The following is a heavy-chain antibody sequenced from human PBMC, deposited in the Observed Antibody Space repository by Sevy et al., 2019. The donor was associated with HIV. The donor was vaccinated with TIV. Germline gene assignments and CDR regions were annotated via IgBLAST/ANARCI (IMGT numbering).Heavy chain of an antibody. CDR3: ARGAGGQPFDY. CDR1: GFSFSSYA. CDR2: INNGGDST. J-gene: IGHJ4*02. D-gene: IGHD3-16*01. Sequence: GGSLRLSCAASGFSFSSYAISWVRQAPGKGLEWVSSINNGGDSTYYADSVKGRFTISRDNSKNTLNLQMNSLRVEDTAVYYCARGAGGQPFDYWGQGTPVTVSS. V-gene: IGHV3-23*01.